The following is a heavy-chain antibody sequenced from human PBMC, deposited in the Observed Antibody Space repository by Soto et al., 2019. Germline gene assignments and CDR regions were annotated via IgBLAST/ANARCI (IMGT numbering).Heavy chain of an antibody. J-gene: IGHJ4*02. Sequence: QVQLVQSGPEVKKPGASVTVSCKTSGYTFTDHGIDWVRQAPGQGLEWVGWVSSYNGNTNYAYNLKDRVIMTTDAPTSTAYMELRGLRSDDTGVYYCAREVEGSYSPADFWGQVTPVTVSS. D-gene: IGHD3-10*01. CDR3: AREVEGSYSPADF. CDR1: GYTFTDHG. CDR2: VSSYNGNT. V-gene: IGHV1-18*01.